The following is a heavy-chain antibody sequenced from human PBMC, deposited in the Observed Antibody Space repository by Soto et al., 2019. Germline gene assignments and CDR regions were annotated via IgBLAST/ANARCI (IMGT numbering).Heavy chain of an antibody. Sequence: TLSLTCTVSGGSISSGGYYCSWIRQHPVKGLELIGYIYYSGSTYYNPSLKSRVTISVDTSKNQFSLKLSSVTAADTAVYYCARAIVVTIGGMDVLGHGTTVTVSS. V-gene: IGHV4-31*03. CDR2: IYYSGST. J-gene: IGHJ6*02. CDR1: GGSISSGGYY. D-gene: IGHD5-12*01. CDR3: ARAIVVTIGGMDV.